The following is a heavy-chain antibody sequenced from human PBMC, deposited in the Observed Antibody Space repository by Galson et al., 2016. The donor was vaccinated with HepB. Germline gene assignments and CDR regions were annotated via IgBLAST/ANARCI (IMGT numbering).Heavy chain of an antibody. CDR2: IYHGYNT. D-gene: IGHD6-13*01. CDR1: GFNVSSNY. V-gene: IGHV3-53*01. CDR3: AKGRPYTSSWYWGDACDI. J-gene: IGHJ3*02. Sequence: SLRLSCAASGFNVSSNYMSWVRQAPGKGLEWVSIIYHGYNTNYADSVKGRFTISRDNSKNTLYLQMNSLRAEETAVYYCAKGRPYTSSWYWGDACDIWGQGTMVTVSS.